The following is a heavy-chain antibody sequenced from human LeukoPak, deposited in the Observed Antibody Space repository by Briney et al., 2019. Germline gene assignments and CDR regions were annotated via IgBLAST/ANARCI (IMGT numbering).Heavy chain of an antibody. Sequence: ASVKVSCKASGYTFTGYYMHWVRQAPGQGLEWMGRINPNSGGTNYAQKFQGRVTMTRDTSISTAYMGLSRLRSDDTAVYYCARGGFKDYYYMDVWGKGTTVTVSS. D-gene: IGHD2-15*01. J-gene: IGHJ6*03. CDR2: INPNSGGT. CDR1: GYTFTGYY. CDR3: ARGGFKDYYYMDV. V-gene: IGHV1-2*06.